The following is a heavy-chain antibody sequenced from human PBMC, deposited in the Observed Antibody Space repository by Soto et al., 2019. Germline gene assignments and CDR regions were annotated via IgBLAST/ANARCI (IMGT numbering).Heavy chain of an antibody. D-gene: IGHD3-10*01. J-gene: IGHJ6*02. V-gene: IGHV1-69*01. CDR1: GGTFSSYA. CDR3: ARDLAGYSGSGGPTDGMDV. Sequence: QVQLVQSGAEVKKPGSSVKVSCKASGGTFSSYAISWVRQAPGQGLEWMGGIIPIFGTANYAQKFQGGVTITADESTSTAYMELSSLRSEDTAVYYCARDLAGYSGSGGPTDGMDVWGQGTTVTVSS. CDR2: IIPIFGTA.